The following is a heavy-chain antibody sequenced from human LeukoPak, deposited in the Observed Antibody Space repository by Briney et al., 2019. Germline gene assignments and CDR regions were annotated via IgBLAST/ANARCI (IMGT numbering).Heavy chain of an antibody. D-gene: IGHD4-17*01. J-gene: IGHJ6*03. Sequence: HSGGSLRLSCATSGFTFSSYAMIWVRQAPGKGLEWVSTITIGGGDTFYTDSVKGRFTISRDTSKNTLYLHMNSLRADDTAVYYCAKDAGEFGDYDYYYYMDVWGKGTTVTVSS. CDR3: AKDAGEFGDYDYYYYMDV. CDR1: GFTFSSYA. V-gene: IGHV3-23*01. CDR2: ITIGGGDT.